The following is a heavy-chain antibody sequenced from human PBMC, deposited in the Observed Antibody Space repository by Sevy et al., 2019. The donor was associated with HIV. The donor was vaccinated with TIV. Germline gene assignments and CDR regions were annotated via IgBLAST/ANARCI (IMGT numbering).Heavy chain of an antibody. V-gene: IGHV4-61*01. J-gene: IGHJ3*02. Sequence: SETLSLTCTVSGGSVSSGSHYWNWIRQPPGKGLEWIGFVYYSGSTNYNSSLESRVTISVDTSKNQFSLKLRSVTAADTAVYYCARGSQFDAFDIWGQWTVVTVSS. CDR3: ARGSQFDAFDI. CDR1: GGSVSSGSHY. CDR2: VYYSGST.